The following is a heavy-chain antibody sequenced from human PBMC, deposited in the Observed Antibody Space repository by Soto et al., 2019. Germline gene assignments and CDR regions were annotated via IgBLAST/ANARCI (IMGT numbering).Heavy chain of an antibody. CDR1: GFIFSSSA. D-gene: IGHD3-22*01. CDR2: IGGSGVGT. J-gene: IGHJ4*02. CDR3: VKGSSGSRPYYFDF. Sequence: GGSLRLSCAASGFIFSSSAMSWVRQAPGKGMEWVSAIGGSGVGTYHADSVKGRSTITRDNSKNTLYLQMNSLRVEDRALYYCVKGSSGSRPYYFDFCGQGTLVTVSS. V-gene: IGHV3-23*01.